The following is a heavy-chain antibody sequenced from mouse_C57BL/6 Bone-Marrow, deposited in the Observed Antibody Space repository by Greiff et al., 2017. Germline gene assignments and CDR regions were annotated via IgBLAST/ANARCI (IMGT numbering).Heavy chain of an antibody. J-gene: IGHJ4*01. CDR3: AKGYGSSYDAMEY. Sequence: VQLQQSGPVLVKPGPSVKISCKASGFTFTAYYMHWVKQSHGKSLEWIGLVYPYNGGTSYNQKFKGKATLTVDTASSTAYMELNSLTSEDSAVYYCAKGYGSSYDAMEYWGQGTSVTVSS. V-gene: IGHV1-36*01. CDR2: VYPYNGGT. CDR1: GFTFTAYY. D-gene: IGHD1-1*01.